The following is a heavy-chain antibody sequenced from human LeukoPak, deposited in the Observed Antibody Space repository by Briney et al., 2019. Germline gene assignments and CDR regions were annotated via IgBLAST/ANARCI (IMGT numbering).Heavy chain of an antibody. CDR1: GFTFDDYT. D-gene: IGHD5-24*01. CDR2: ISWDGGST. V-gene: IGHV3-43*01. Sequence: PGGSLRLSCAASGFTFDDYTMHWVRQAPGKGLEWVSLISWDGGSTYYADSVKGRFTISRDNSKNSLYLQMNSLRTEDTALYYCPKDRGRWLQFDAFDIWGQGTMVTVSS. CDR3: PKDRGRWLQFDAFDI. J-gene: IGHJ3*02.